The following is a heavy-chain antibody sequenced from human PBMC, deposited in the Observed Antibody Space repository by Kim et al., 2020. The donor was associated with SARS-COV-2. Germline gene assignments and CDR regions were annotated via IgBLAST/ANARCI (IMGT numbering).Heavy chain of an antibody. J-gene: IGHJ5*02. CDR3: ARDHEGGFWSGYNWFDP. D-gene: IGHD3-3*01. CDR2: IYHSGST. CDR1: GYSISSGYY. Sequence: SETLSLTCTVSGYSISSGYYWGWIRQPPGKGLEWIGSIYHSGSTYYNPSLKSRVTISVDTTKNQFSLKLSSVTAADTAVYYCARDHEGGFWSGYNWFDPWAEGALVTLSS. V-gene: IGHV4-38-2*02.